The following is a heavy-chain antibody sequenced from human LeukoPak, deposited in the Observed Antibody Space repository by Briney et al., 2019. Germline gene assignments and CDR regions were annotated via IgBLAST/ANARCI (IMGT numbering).Heavy chain of an antibody. J-gene: IGHJ5*02. CDR1: GFTFSSYS. CDR2: ISSSSSYI. D-gene: IGHD2-2*01. Sequence: GGSLRLSCAASGFTFSSYSMSWVRQAPGKGLEWVSSISSSSSYIYYADSVKGRFTISRDNAKNSLYLQMNSLRAEDTAVYYCAKYCSSTSCYGFDPWGQGTLVTVSS. V-gene: IGHV3-21*01. CDR3: AKYCSSTSCYGFDP.